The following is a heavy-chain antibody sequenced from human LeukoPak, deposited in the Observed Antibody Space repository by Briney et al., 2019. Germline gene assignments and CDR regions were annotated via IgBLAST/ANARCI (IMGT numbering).Heavy chain of an antibody. CDR1: GFTFSSYA. D-gene: IGHD4-17*01. J-gene: IGHJ4*02. V-gene: IGHV3-23*01. CDR2: ISGSGGST. Sequence: GGSLRLSCAASGFTFSSYAMSWVRQAPGKGLEWVSAISGSGGSTYYADSVKGRFTISRDNSKNTLYLQMNSLRAEDTAVYYCARAGPETTVTTLYFDYWGQGTLVTVSS. CDR3: ARAGPETTVTTLYFDY.